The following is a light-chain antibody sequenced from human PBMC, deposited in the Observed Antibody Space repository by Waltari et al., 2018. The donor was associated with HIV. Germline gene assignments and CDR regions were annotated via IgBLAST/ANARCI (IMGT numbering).Light chain of an antibody. V-gene: IGKV1-39*01. CDR3: QQSHSTPWT. Sequence: DIQMTQSPSSLSASVGDRATITCRASQSIRSYLTWYQQKAGKAPKLLIYASSSLQSGVPSRSSGSGSGAEYTLTIISLQPEDFATYYCQQSHSTPWTFGQGTKVEIK. CDR2: ASS. J-gene: IGKJ1*01. CDR1: QSIRSY.